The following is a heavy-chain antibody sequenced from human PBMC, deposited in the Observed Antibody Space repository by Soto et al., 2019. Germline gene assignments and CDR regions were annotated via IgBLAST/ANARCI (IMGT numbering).Heavy chain of an antibody. CDR1: GYTFTNYY. J-gene: IGHJ5*02. CDR2: INPNGGST. D-gene: IGHD6-13*01. Sequence: EASVKVSCKSSGYTFTNYYIDWVRQAPGQGLEWMGIINPNGGSTTYVQKFQGWVTMTRDTSISTAYMELSRLRSDDTAVYYCARDTGLDGNSSWFDPWGQGTLVTVSS. CDR3: ARDTGLDGNSSWFDP. V-gene: IGHV1-46*01.